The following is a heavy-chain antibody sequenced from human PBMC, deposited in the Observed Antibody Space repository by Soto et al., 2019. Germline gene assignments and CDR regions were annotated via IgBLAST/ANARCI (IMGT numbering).Heavy chain of an antibody. D-gene: IGHD2-2*01. CDR2: INGYNGNT. V-gene: IGHV1-18*01. Sequence: QVQLVQSGGEVKKPGASVKVSCKASGYIFSNYGVNWVRQAPGQGLEWMGWINGYNGNTNYAQRVQSRVTMTTDTSTTTAFMELRSLTSDDTAVYYCARGSSPVDFDHWGQEPWSPSPQ. J-gene: IGHJ4*01. CDR3: ARGSSPVDFDH. CDR1: GYIFSNYG.